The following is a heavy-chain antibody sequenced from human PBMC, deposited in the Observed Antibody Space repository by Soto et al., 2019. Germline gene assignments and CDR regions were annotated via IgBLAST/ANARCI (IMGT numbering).Heavy chain of an antibody. CDR3: ARDRGGNSSGWYRGFYYYYGMDV. Sequence: PSETLSLTCTVSGGSISNSYWSWIRQSPGKGLEWIGYIYSSGSTNYNPSLKSRVTISVDTSKNQFSLKLSSVTAADTAVYYCARDRGGNSSGWYRGFYYYYGMDVWGQGTTVTVS. D-gene: IGHD6-19*01. CDR2: IYSSGST. V-gene: IGHV4-4*08. J-gene: IGHJ6*02. CDR1: GGSISNSY.